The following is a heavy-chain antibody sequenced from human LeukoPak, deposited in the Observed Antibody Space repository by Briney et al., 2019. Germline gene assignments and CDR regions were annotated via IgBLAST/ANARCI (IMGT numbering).Heavy chain of an antibody. CDR3: AREYYDSSGRKHAFDI. V-gene: IGHV1-2*02. D-gene: IGHD3-22*01. CDR1: GYTFINYY. CDR2: IDPDSGGT. Sequence: ASVKVSCKASGYTFINYYMHWVRQAPGQGLEWMGRIDPDSGGTSYAQNFQGRVTMTTDTSISTAYMGLSRLRSDDTAVYYCAREYYDSSGRKHAFDIWGQGTMVTVSS. J-gene: IGHJ3*02.